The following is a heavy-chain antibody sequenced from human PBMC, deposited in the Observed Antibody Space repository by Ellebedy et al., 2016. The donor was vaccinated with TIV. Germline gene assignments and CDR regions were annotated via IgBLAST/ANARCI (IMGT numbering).Heavy chain of an antibody. J-gene: IGHJ4*02. D-gene: IGHD1-7*01. CDR3: AKLPVAYNWNYADDD. Sequence: PGGSLRLSCAASGISLRSYAMSWARQAPGKGLEWVSTIAGTGWTTYYRDSVKGRFTVSRDTSRNTLYLQMSSLRAEDTAVYYCAKLPVAYNWNYADDDWGQGTLVTVSS. CDR1: GISLRSYA. V-gene: IGHV3-23*01. CDR2: IAGTGWTT.